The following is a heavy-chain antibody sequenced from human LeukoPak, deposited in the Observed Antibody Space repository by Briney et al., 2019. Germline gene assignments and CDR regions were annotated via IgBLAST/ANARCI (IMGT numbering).Heavy chain of an antibody. CDR2: TYYRSRWFT. J-gene: IGHJ4*02. CDR3: GRKYYGAVLY. Sequence: SQTLSLTCSISGDTVSDNSATWDWIRQSPSRGLEWLGRTYYRSRWFTEYAESLKGRITIKPDTSKNHFSLHLTSLTLEDTAIYYCGRKYYGAVLYWGQGILVTVSS. V-gene: IGHV6-1*01. CDR1: GDTVSDNSAT. D-gene: IGHD3-3*01.